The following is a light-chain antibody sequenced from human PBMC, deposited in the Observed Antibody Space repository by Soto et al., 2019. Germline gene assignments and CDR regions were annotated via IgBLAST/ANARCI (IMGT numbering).Light chain of an antibody. CDR3: QSYDSSLSAHVV. CDR2: GNN. CDR1: SSNIGAGYD. Sequence: QLVLTQPPSVSGAPGQRVTISCTGSSSNIGAGYDVHWYQQLPGTAPKLLIFGNNNRPSGVPDRFSGSKSGTSASLAIAGLRAEDEVDYYCQSYDSSLSAHVVFGGGTKLTVL. V-gene: IGLV1-40*01. J-gene: IGLJ2*01.